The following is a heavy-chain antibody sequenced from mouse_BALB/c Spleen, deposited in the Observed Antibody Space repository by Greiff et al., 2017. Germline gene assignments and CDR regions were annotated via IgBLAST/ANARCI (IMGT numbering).Heavy chain of an antibody. CDR2: ISYSGST. D-gene: IGHD4-1*01. CDR1: GDSITSCY. Sequence: EVKLMESGPSLVKPSQTLSLTCSVTGDSITSCYWNWIRKFPGNKLEYMGYISYSGSTYYNPSLKSRISITRDTSKNQYYLQLNSVTTEDTATYYCASPNWDWFAYWGQGTLVTVSA. J-gene: IGHJ3*01. V-gene: IGHV3-8*02. CDR3: ASPNWDWFAY.